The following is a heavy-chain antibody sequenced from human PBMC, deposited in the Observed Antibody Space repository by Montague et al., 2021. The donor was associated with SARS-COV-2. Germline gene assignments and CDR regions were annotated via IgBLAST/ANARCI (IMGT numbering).Heavy chain of an antibody. J-gene: IGHJ3*02. D-gene: IGHD1/OR15-1a*01. CDR1: GDSTSRSHYF. CDR3: ARWGLNNAFDI. Sequence: SETLSLTCPVSGDSTSRSHYFWAWIRQPPGMGLEWIGSIYFTGKTYYHPSPKSRVTISIDTSKNHFSLRLSSVTAADSAVFYCARWGLNNAFDIWGLGTMITISS. CDR2: IYFTGKT. V-gene: IGHV4-39*02.